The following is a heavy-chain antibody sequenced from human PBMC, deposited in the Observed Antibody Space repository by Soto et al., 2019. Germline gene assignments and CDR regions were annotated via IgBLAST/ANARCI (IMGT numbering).Heavy chain of an antibody. CDR2: IYHSGNT. CDR3: ARRWGEGRVDY. J-gene: IGHJ4*02. CDR1: GGSISSSNW. Sequence: QVQLQESGPGLVKSSGTLSLTCAVSGGSISSSNWWSWVRQPPGKGLEWIGEIYHSGNTNYNPSLMSRVTMAVDKSRNQFSLKLSSVTAADTAVYYCARRWGEGRVDYWGQGTLVTVSS. V-gene: IGHV4-4*02. D-gene: IGHD3-10*01.